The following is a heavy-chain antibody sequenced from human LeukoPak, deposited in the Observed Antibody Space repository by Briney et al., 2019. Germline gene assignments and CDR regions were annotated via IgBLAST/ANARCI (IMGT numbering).Heavy chain of an antibody. Sequence: GGSLRLSCAASGFTFSSYAMSWVRQAPGKGLEWVSYISSRSNTIYYADSVKGRFTISRDNAKNSLYVQMNSLRAEDTAVYYCAREYYDILTGFFDYWGQGTLVTVSS. J-gene: IGHJ4*02. V-gene: IGHV3-48*04. CDR3: AREYYDILTGFFDY. D-gene: IGHD3-9*01. CDR1: GFTFSSYA. CDR2: ISSRSNTI.